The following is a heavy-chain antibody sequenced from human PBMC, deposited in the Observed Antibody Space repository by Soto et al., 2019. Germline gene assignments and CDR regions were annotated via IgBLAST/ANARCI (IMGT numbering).Heavy chain of an antibody. CDR1: VYTFTSNY. V-gene: IGHV1-46*03. CDR3: ARHLAAGDS. J-gene: IGHJ4*02. Sequence: QVQLVQSGAEVKKPGASVRVSCKASVYTFTSNYIHWVRQATGQGLEWMAIVNPTGGSTNYAQKFQGRVTVTFDTSTSTVYMELNSLRYEDTAVYYCARHLAAGDSWGQGTLVTVSS. CDR2: VNPTGGST. D-gene: IGHD6-25*01.